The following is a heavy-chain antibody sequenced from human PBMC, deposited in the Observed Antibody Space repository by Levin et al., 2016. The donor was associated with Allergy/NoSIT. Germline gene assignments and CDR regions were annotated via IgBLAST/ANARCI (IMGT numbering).Heavy chain of an antibody. V-gene: IGHV3-30*18. CDR2: ISYDGSNK. CDR3: AKATSPLRFLEWFPYYYYMDV. Sequence: WIRQPPGKGLEWVAVISYDGSNKYYADSVKGRFTISRDNSKNTLYLQMNSLRAEDTAVYYCAKATSPLRFLEWFPYYYYMDVWGKGTTVTVSS. D-gene: IGHD3-3*01. J-gene: IGHJ6*03.